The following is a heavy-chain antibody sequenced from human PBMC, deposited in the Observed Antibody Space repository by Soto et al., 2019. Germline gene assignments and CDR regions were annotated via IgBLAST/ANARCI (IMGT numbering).Heavy chain of an antibody. CDR2: ISVSDAFI. Sequence: PAGSLRLSCAASGFTVGAFALNWVRQAPGKGLEWVSGISVSDAFIYYADSVRGRFSISRDASENILYLQMNSLRVDDTALCYCTRETVAGITGFDYWGPGTLVTVSS. J-gene: IGHJ4*02. V-gene: IGHV3-23*01. D-gene: IGHD1-20*01. CDR1: GFTVGAFA. CDR3: TRETVAGITGFDY.